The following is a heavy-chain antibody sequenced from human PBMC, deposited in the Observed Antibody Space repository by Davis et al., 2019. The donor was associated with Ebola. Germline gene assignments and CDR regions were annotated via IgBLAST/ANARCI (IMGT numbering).Heavy chain of an antibody. Sequence: PSETLSLTCTVSGGSISSHYWSWIRQPPGKGLEWIGYIYYSGSTNYNPSLKSRVTISVDTSKNQFSLKLSSVTAADTAVYYCARKEYSSGWYVLYWGQGTLVTVSS. J-gene: IGHJ4*02. D-gene: IGHD6-19*01. CDR2: IYYSGST. CDR3: ARKEYSSGWYVLY. V-gene: IGHV4-59*11. CDR1: GGSISSHY.